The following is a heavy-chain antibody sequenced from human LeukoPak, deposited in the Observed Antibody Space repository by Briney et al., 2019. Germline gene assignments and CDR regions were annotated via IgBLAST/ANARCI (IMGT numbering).Heavy chain of an antibody. Sequence: GGSLRLSCADSGFTFSNYAMSWVRQAPGKGLEWGSVISGSGGDKKYAESVKGRFTISRDNSKNTLYLQMNSLRAEDTGIYYCAKEYDMLTDYHYDFWGQGTLVTVSS. V-gene: IGHV3-23*01. D-gene: IGHD3-9*01. CDR3: AKEYDMLTDYHYDF. CDR2: ISGSGGDK. J-gene: IGHJ4*02. CDR1: GFTFSNYA.